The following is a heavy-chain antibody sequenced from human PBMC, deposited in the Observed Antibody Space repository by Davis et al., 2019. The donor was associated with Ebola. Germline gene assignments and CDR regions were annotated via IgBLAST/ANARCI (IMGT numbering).Heavy chain of an antibody. CDR1: GFTFSSDA. V-gene: IGHV3-23*01. D-gene: IGHD2-15*01. Sequence: GESLKISCAASGFTFSSDAMSWVRQAPGKGLEWVSVISATGGSTYYADSVKGRFTISRDNSKNTLYLQMSSLRAEDTAVYYCAKDIYCSGGSCYARRAFDYWGQGTLVTVSS. CDR2: ISATGGST. J-gene: IGHJ4*02. CDR3: AKDIYCSGGSCYARRAFDY.